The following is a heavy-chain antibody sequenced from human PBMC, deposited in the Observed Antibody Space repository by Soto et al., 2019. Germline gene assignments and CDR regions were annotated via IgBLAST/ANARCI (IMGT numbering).Heavy chain of an antibody. Sequence: SETLSLTCTVSGGSISRYYWSWIRRPPGKGLEWIGYIYYSGSTNYNPSLKSRVTISVDTSKNQFSLKLSSVTAADTAVYYCARSGRITMVRGLDYWGQGTLVTVSS. J-gene: IGHJ4*02. D-gene: IGHD3-10*01. CDR1: GGSISRYY. CDR3: ARSGRITMVRGLDY. V-gene: IGHV4-59*01. CDR2: IYYSGST.